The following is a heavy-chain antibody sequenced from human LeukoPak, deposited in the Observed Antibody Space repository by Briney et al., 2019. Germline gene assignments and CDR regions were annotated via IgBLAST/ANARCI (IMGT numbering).Heavy chain of an antibody. CDR1: GFTFGDYT. CDR3: AKARYLEDS. V-gene: IGHV3-7*01. J-gene: IGHJ4*02. CDR2: INQSGSEK. D-gene: IGHD1-26*01. Sequence: PGGSLRLSCTASGFTFGDYTMSWVRQAPGKGLEWVANINQSGSEKYYVDSVKGRFTISRDNAKNSLYLQMNSLRAEDTAVYYCAKARYLEDSWGQGTLVTVSS.